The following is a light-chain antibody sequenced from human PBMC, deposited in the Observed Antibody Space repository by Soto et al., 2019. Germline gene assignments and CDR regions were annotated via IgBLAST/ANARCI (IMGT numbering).Light chain of an antibody. J-gene: IGLJ2*01. CDR3: AAWDDSLNGYVV. CDR1: SSNIGSNI. CDR2: SNN. Sequence: QAVVTQPPSASGTPGQRVTISCSGSSSNIGSNIVNWYQQLPGTAPQLLIYSNNQRPSGVPDRFSGSTSGTSASLAISGLQSADEADYFCAAWDDSLNGYVVFGGGTKLTVL. V-gene: IGLV1-44*01.